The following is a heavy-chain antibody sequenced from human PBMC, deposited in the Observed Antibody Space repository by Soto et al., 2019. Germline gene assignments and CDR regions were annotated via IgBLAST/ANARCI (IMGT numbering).Heavy chain of an antibody. CDR3: ARHSGPQFYYYAMDV. Sequence: QVQLVQSGAEVRKPGSSAKVSCKAPGGTLSTYAMSWVRQAPGQGLEWMGGIVPVFATPTYAQRFQGRVPITADESTNTAYMELSSLRSEDTAVYYCARHSGPQFYYYAMDVWGQGTTVTVSS. D-gene: IGHD2-8*02. J-gene: IGHJ6*02. CDR1: GGTLSTYA. V-gene: IGHV1-69*01. CDR2: IVPVFATP.